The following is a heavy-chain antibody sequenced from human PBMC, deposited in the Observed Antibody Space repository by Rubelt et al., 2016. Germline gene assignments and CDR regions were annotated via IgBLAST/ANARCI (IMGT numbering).Heavy chain of an antibody. J-gene: IGHJ4*02. V-gene: IGHV3-23*01. D-gene: IGHD3-10*01. CDR3: AKAAGEGYVRKSEFFDA. Sequence: EVQLLESGGGSVQPGGSLRLSCAASGFTFTNYAMSWVRQAPGKGLDWVAAVTSGGSTYYADSAKGRVTLSRDNSTNTLYLQMNSLGAADTAVYYCAKAAGEGYVRKSEFFDAWGQGTLVTVSS. CDR2: VTSGGST. CDR1: GFTFTNYA.